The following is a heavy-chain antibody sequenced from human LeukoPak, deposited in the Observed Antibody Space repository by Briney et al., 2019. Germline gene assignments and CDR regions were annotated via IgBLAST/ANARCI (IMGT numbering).Heavy chain of an antibody. CDR1: GYTFTGYY. J-gene: IGHJ4*02. CDR3: AREIPYSSSSGHPY. Sequence: GASVKVSCKASGYTFTGYYMHWVRQAPGQGLEWMGWINPNSGGTNYAQKFQGRVTMTRDTSISTAYMELSRLRSDDTAVYYCAREIPYSSSSGHPYWGQGTLVTVSS. CDR2: INPNSGGT. D-gene: IGHD6-6*01. V-gene: IGHV1-2*02.